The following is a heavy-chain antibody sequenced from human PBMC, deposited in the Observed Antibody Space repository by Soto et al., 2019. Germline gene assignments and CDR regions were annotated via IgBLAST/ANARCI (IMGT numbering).Heavy chain of an antibody. V-gene: IGHV3-48*01. CDR2: ISSSSGTT. J-gene: IGHJ4*02. Sequence: VQLVESGGGLVQPGGSLRLSCAASGFVFGSYSMNWVRQAPGKGLQWVAYISSSSGTTYYGDSLKGRFTISRDNAKNSLYLQINSLRADDTAVYYCARDLYSSGWHEGFVDYWGQGTLVTVSS. D-gene: IGHD6-19*01. CDR1: GFVFGSYS. CDR3: ARDLYSSGWHEGFVDY.